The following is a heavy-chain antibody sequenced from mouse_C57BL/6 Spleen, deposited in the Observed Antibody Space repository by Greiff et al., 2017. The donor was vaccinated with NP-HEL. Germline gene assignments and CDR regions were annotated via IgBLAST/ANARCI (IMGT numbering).Heavy chain of an antibody. CDR1: GYTFTSYG. J-gene: IGHJ4*01. V-gene: IGHV1-81*01. CDR3: AREDGYAMDY. Sequence: QVHVKQSGAELARPGASVKLSCKASGYTFTSYGISWVKQRTGQGLEWIGEIYPRSGNTYYNEKFKGKATLTADKASSTAYMELRSLTSEDSAVYFCAREDGYAMDYWGQGTSVTVSS. CDR2: IYPRSGNT. D-gene: IGHD2-3*01.